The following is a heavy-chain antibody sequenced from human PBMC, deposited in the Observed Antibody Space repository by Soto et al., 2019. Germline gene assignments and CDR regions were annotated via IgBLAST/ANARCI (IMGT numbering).Heavy chain of an antibody. J-gene: IGHJ4*02. Sequence: AETLSLTCTVSGGSISSYYWSWIRQPPGKGPEWIGYVYHSGTTNYNPSLESRVTISLDTSKNQFSLKLNSVTAADTAVYYCATRPPGGPWVGVFDYWSQGTLVTVSS. D-gene: IGHD3-10*01. CDR2: VYHSGTT. CDR3: ATRPPGGPWVGVFDY. CDR1: GGSISSYY. V-gene: IGHV4-59*01.